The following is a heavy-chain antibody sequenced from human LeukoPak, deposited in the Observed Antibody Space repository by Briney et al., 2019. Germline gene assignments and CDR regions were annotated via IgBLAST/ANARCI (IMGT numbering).Heavy chain of an antibody. CDR3: ARGDGSGWPPEYFHH. D-gene: IGHD6-19*01. J-gene: IGHJ1*01. V-gene: IGHV1-8*01. CDR2: MTPNSGYT. Sequence: GASVKVSCKASGYSFPSYDMNWVRQATGQGLEGMGWMTPNSGYTGYAQKFQGRVTMTRNTSINTVYMELSSLTTEDTAVYYCARGDGSGWPPEYFHHWGQGTLVTVSS. CDR1: GYSFPSYD.